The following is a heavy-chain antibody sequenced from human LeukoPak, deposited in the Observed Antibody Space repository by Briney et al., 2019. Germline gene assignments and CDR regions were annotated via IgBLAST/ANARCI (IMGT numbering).Heavy chain of an antibody. D-gene: IGHD3-22*01. Sequence: ASVKVSCKASAYTFTDYYIHWVRQAPGQGLEWMGWINPNSGGTNYAQKFQGRVTMTRDTSISTAYMELSRLRSDDTAVYYCATLTYYYDRYYFDYWGQGTLVTVSS. CDR3: ATLTYYYDRYYFDY. CDR1: AYTFTDYY. CDR2: INPNSGGT. J-gene: IGHJ4*02. V-gene: IGHV1-2*02.